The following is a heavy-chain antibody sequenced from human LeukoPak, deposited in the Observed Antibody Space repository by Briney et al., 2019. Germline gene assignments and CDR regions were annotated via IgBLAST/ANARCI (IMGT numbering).Heavy chain of an antibody. CDR2: INPNSGGT. CDR3: AREKANDYVWGSYRSFDY. J-gene: IGHJ4*02. D-gene: IGHD3-16*02. CDR1: GYTFTGYY. Sequence: GASVKVSCKASGYTFTGYYMHWVRHAPGQGLEWMGWINPNSGGTNYAQKFQGRVTMTRDTSISTAYMELSRLRSDDTAVYYCAREKANDYVWGSYRSFDYWGQGTLVTISS. V-gene: IGHV1-2*02.